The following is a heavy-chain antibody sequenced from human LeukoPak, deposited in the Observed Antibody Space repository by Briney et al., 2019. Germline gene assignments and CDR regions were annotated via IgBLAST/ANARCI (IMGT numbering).Heavy chain of an antibody. V-gene: IGHV4-59*01. CDR3: AREGADDSSGYYHSYFDY. J-gene: IGHJ4*02. CDR2: IYYSGST. D-gene: IGHD3-22*01. CDR1: GGSISSYY. Sequence: SETLSLTCTVSGGSISSYYWSWIRQPPGKGLEWIGYIYYSGSTNHNPSLKSRVTISVDTSKNQFSLKLSSVTAADTAVYYCAREGADDSSGYYHSYFDYWGQGTLVTVSS.